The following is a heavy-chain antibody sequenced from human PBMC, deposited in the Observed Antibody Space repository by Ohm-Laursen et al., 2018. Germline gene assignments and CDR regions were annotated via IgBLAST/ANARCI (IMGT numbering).Heavy chain of an antibody. CDR2: ATGSGRYT. V-gene: IGHV3-23*01. D-gene: IGHD3-10*01. CDR3: TKGLSGGTGHGNWFDP. Sequence: SLRLSCAATGFTFSSYAMSWVRQAPGTGLAWVSVATGSGRYTYYRDSVKGRFTISRDNSKNTLYLQMSSLRVEDTAVYYCTKGLSGGTGHGNWFDPWGQGTLVIVSS. CDR1: GFTFSSYA. J-gene: IGHJ5*02.